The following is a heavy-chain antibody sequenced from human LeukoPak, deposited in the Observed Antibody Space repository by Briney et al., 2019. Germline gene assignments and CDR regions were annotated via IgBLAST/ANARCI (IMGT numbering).Heavy chain of an antibody. V-gene: IGHV4-39*07. CDR3: ARGTYGSGAVHIYYYYYMDV. CDR1: GGSISSSSYY. J-gene: IGHJ6*03. CDR2: IYYSGST. D-gene: IGHD3-10*01. Sequence: SETLSLTCTVSGGSISSSSYYWGWIRQPPGKGLEWIGSIYYSGSTYYNPSLKSRVTISVDTSKNQFSLKLSSVTAADTAVYYCARGTYGSGAVHIYYYYYMDVWGKGTTVTISS.